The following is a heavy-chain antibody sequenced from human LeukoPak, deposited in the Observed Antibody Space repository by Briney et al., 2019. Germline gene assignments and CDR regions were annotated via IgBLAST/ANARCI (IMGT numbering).Heavy chain of an antibody. CDR3: ASGSGDGYNEYYFDY. CDR1: GFTFSSYS. D-gene: IGHD5-24*01. J-gene: IGHJ4*02. V-gene: IGHV3-48*04. CDR2: ISSSSRTI. Sequence: PGGSLRLSCAASGFTFSSYSINWVRQAPGKGLEWLSYISSSSRTISYADSLKGRFTVSRDNAKNSLDLQMNSLRVEDTAVYYCASGSGDGYNEYYFDYWGQGTLVTVSS.